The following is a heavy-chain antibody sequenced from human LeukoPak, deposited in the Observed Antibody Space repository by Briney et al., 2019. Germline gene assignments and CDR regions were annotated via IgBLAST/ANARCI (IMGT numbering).Heavy chain of an antibody. V-gene: IGHV3-74*01. CDR1: GFTFSSDW. CDR2: IKSDGSST. CDR3: AKSRTFGY. Sequence: PGESLRLSCAVSGFTFSSDWMHWVRQAPGKGLVWVSRIKSDGSSTSYADSVKGRFTISRDNAKNTVYLQMNSLRAEETAVYYRAKSRTFGYWGQGTLVTVSS. J-gene: IGHJ4*02.